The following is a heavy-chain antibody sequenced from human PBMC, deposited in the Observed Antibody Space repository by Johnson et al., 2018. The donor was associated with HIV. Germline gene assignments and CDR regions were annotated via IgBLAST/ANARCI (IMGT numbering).Heavy chain of an antibody. D-gene: IGHD6-25*01. CDR2: ISWNSGSI. CDR3: ARATDQRLDAFDI. J-gene: IGHJ3*02. Sequence: QMLLVESGGGVVQPGRSLRLSCAASGFTFSNYAMHWVRQAPGRGLEWVSGISWNSGSIGYADSVKGRFSISRDNSKNTLYLQMNSLRAEDTAVYYCARATDQRLDAFDIWGQGTMVTVSS. CDR1: GFTFSNYA. V-gene: IGHV3-NL1*01.